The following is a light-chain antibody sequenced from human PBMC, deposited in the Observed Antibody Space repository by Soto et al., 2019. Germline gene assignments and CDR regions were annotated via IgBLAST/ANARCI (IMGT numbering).Light chain of an antibody. Sequence: DMRMTQSPSSLSAPVGDRVTITCRASQSISRYLNWSQHKPGKAPNLLISVASSLQSEVPSRFSGRGSGTDFTLTITSLQPEDFATYYCQQSYGTPITFGQGTRLEIK. CDR2: VAS. CDR3: QQSYGTPIT. CDR1: QSISRY. V-gene: IGKV1-39*01. J-gene: IGKJ5*01.